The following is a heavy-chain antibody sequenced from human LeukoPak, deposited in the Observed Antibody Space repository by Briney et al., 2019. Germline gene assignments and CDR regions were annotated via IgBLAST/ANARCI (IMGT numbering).Heavy chain of an antibody. D-gene: IGHD6-13*01. CDR3: ATSGVAAASLTAFDV. CDR1: GYTFTSYG. J-gene: IGHJ3*01. Sequence: ASVKVSCKASGYTFTSYGITWVRQAPGQGLEWMGWISAYNGNTNCAQKLQGRVTMTTDTSTNTAYMDLRSLRSDDTAVYYCATSGVAAASLTAFDVWGQGTMVTVSS. CDR2: ISAYNGNT. V-gene: IGHV1-18*01.